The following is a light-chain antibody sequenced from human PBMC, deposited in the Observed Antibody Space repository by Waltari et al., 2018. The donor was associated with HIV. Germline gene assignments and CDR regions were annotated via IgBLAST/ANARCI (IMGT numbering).Light chain of an antibody. CDR3: QQYNDWPRT. CDR2: GAS. V-gene: IGKV3-15*01. J-gene: IGKJ1*01. CDR1: QSVSSN. Sequence: EIVMTQSPATLSVSPGERATLSCRASQSVSSNFSWYQQKPGQSPRLLIFGASTSATGIPARFSGGVSGTDFTLSISSLQSEDFALYYCQQYNDWPRTFGQGTKVEIK.